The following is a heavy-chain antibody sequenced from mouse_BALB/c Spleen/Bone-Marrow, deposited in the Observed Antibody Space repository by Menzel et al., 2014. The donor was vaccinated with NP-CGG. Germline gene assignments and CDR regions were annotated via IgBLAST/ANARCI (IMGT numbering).Heavy chain of an antibody. D-gene: IGHD2-3*01. V-gene: IGHV2-6-1*01. CDR1: GFSLISYG. J-gene: IGHJ4*01. CDR2: IWSDGST. Sequence: QVQLKHSGPGLVAPSQSLPITCTISGFSLISYGVHWVRQPPGKGLEWLVVIWSDGSTTYNSALKSRLSISKDNSKSQVFLKMNSLLTDDTAIYYCARHDGYFGAVDYWGQGTSVTVSS. CDR3: ARHDGYFGAVDY.